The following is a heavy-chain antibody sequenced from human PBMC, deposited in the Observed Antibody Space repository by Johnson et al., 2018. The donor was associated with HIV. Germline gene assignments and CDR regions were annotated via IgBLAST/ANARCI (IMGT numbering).Heavy chain of an antibody. CDR2: ISYDGSNK. Sequence: QVQLVESGGGVVQPGESLRLSCRTFGFTFRDHYMSWIRQAPGKGLEWVAVISYDGSNKYYADSVKGRFTISRDNSKNTLYLQMNSLRAEDTAVYYCAREGGVHCTGGVCYRSTDAFDFWGQGTMVTVSS. V-gene: IGHV3-30*19. J-gene: IGHJ3*01. CDR3: AREGGVHCTGGVCYRSTDAFDF. CDR1: GFTFRDHY. D-gene: IGHD2-8*02.